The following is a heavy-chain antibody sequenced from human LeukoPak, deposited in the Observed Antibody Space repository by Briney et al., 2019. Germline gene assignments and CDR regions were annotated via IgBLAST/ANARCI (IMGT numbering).Heavy chain of an antibody. J-gene: IGHJ4*02. CDR1: GFTFSNYV. CDR3: ASLQSGYSSSWQGQYEESRDY. CDR2: IRYDGSNK. V-gene: IGHV3-30*02. D-gene: IGHD6-13*01. Sequence: GGSLRLSCAASGFTFSNYVMNWVRQAPGKGLEWVAFIRYDGSNKYYADSVKGRFTISRDNSKNTLYLQMNSLRAEDTAVYYCASLQSGYSSSWQGQYEESRDYWGQGTLVTVSS.